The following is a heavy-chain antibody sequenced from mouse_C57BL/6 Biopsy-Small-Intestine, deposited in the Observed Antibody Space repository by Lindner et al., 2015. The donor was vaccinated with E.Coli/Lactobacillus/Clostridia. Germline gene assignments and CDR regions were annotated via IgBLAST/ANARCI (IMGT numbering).Heavy chain of an antibody. V-gene: IGHV1-80*01. D-gene: IGHD1-1*01. CDR3: ARGNYGSGNYFDY. CDR1: GYAFSSYW. J-gene: IGHJ2*01. CDR2: IYPGDGDT. Sequence: VQLQESGAELVKPGASVKNSCKASGYAFSSYWMNWMKQRPGKGLEWIGQIYPGDGDTNYNGKFEGKATLTADKSSSTAYMQLNSLTSEDSAVYFCARGNYGSGNYFDYWGQGTTLTVSS.